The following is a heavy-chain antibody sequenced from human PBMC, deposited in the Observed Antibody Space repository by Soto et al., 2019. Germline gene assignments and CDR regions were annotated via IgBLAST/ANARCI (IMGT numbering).Heavy chain of an antibody. V-gene: IGHV1-3*01. CDR2: INAGNGNT. CDR3: ARGGIQLWFGWFDP. CDR1: GYTFTSYA. D-gene: IGHD5-18*01. J-gene: IGHJ5*02. Sequence: QVQLVQSGAEVKKPGASVKVSCKASGYTFTSYAMHWVRQAPGQRLEWMGWINAGNGNTKYSQKFQGRVTITRDTSASTAYMELSRLRSEDTAVYYCARGGIQLWFGWFDPWGQGTLVTVSS.